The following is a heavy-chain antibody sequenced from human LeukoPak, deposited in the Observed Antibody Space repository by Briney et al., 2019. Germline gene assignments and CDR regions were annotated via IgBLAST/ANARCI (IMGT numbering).Heavy chain of an antibody. CDR3: AREMGTADAFDI. D-gene: IGHD1-1*01. CDR2: ISAYNGNT. V-gene: IGHV1-18*04. J-gene: IGHJ3*02. Sequence: ASVKVSCKASGYTFTSYGISWVRQAPGQGLEWMGWISAYNGNTNYAQKLQGRVTMTTDTSTSTAYTELRSLRSDDTAVYYCAREMGTADAFDIWGQGTMVTVSS. CDR1: GYTFTSYG.